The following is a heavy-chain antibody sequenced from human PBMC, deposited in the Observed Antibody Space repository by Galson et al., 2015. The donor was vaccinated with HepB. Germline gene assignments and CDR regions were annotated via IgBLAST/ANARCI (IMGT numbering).Heavy chain of an antibody. D-gene: IGHD3-22*01. V-gene: IGHV3-48*02. Sequence: SLRLSCAASGFTFSSYSMNWVRQAPGKGLEWVSYISSSSSTIYYADSVKGRFTISRDNAKNSLYLQMNSLRDEDTAVYYCARHYYYDSSGYYPKLSNWYFDLWGRGTLVTVSS. CDR3: ARHYYYDSSGYYPKLSNWYFDL. CDR1: GFTFSSYS. CDR2: ISSSSSTI. J-gene: IGHJ2*01.